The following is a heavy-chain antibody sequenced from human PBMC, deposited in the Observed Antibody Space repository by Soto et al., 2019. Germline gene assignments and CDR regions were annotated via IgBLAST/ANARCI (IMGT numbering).Heavy chain of an antibody. CDR1: GYTFTDYL. V-gene: IGHV1-2*04. J-gene: IGHJ4*02. CDR3: AKDLGGPSYYFDY. CDR2: IYPNSGAT. D-gene: IGHD3-16*01. Sequence: ASVKVSCKAFGYTFTDYLIHWVRQAPGQGLEWMGWIYPNSGATDYAQKFQGWVTMTIDTLYLQMNSLRAEDTAVYYCAKDLGGPSYYFDYWGQGTLVTVSS.